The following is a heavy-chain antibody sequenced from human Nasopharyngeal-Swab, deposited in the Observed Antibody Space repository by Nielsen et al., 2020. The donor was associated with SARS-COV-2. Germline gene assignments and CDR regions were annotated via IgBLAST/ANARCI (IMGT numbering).Heavy chain of an antibody. Sequence: GESLKISCEVSGFTFSNSWVHWVRQAPGKGLVWVSRFNSDGSRTGYADSVKGRFTISIDNAKNTLYLQMNSLSAEDTAVYYCARDFDKTGDWGQGTLVTVSS. D-gene: IGHD7-27*01. CDR3: ARDFDKTGD. CDR2: FNSDGSRT. J-gene: IGHJ4*02. V-gene: IGHV3-74*01. CDR1: GFTFSNSW.